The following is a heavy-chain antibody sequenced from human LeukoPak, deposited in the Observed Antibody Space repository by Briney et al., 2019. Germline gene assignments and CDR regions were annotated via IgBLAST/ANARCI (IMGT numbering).Heavy chain of an antibody. CDR2: INHSGST. D-gene: IGHD2-2*01. V-gene: IGHV4-34*01. Sequence: SETLSLTCAVYGGSFSGYYWSWIRQPPGKGLEWIGEINHSGSTNCNPTLKSRVTISVDTSKNQFSLKLSSVTAADTAVYYCARGGGGYCISTSCRKFNWFDPWGQGTLVTVSS. CDR1: GGSFSGYY. CDR3: ARGGGGYCISTSCRKFNWFDP. J-gene: IGHJ5*02.